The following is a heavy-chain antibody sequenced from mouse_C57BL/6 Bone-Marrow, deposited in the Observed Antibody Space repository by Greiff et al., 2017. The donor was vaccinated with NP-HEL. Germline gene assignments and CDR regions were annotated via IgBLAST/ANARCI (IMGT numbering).Heavy chain of an antibody. Sequence: VQLHQSGAELVKPGASVKMSCKASGYTFTTYPIEWMKQNHGKSLEWIGNFHPYNDDTKYNEKFKGKATLTVEKSSSTVYLELSRLTSDDSAVYYCARGGHYYGSSYPYWYFDVWGTGTTVTVSS. D-gene: IGHD1-1*01. CDR1: GYTFTTYP. CDR3: ARGGHYYGSSYPYWYFDV. V-gene: IGHV1-47*01. CDR2: FHPYNDDT. J-gene: IGHJ1*03.